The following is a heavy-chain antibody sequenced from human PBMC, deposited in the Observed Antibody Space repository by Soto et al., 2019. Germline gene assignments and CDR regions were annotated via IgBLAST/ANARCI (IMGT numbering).Heavy chain of an antibody. V-gene: IGHV3-21*01. CDR3: ARDPDNGSGWPNLYFDY. D-gene: IGHD6-19*01. CDR2: ISSSSSYI. CDR1: GFTFSSYS. Sequence: EVQLVESGGGLVKPGGSLRLSCAASGFTFSSYSMNWVRQAPGKGLEWVSSISSSSSYIYYADSVKGRFTISRDNAKNSLYLQMNSLRAEDMAVYYCARDPDNGSGWPNLYFDYWGQGTLVTVSS. J-gene: IGHJ4*02.